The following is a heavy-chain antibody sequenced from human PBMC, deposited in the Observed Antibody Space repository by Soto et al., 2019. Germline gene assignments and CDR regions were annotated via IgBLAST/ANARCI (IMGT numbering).Heavy chain of an antibody. D-gene: IGHD3-16*02. CDR3: ARYRTKVPVAFDV. Sequence: QVQLVQSGAEVKKPGASVQVSCKASGLAFPIDDIIWVRQTIGQGLEFMGWMNPSGSNTGYAQKFHGRATFTWNTPTSTAYMDLSGLRSEDTAVYYCARYRTKVPVAFDVWGQGTMVTVSS. V-gene: IGHV1-8*01. CDR1: GLAFPIDD. J-gene: IGHJ3*01. CDR2: MNPSGSNT.